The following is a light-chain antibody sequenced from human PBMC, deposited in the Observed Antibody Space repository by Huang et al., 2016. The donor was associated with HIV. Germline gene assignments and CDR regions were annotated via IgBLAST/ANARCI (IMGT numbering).Light chain of an antibody. CDR1: QAIDKY. Sequence: DIQMTQFPTSLSASVEDRVTITCRAGQAIDKYLNCYKQKSGRAPRLRIYGASKLQSGVPSRFSGIASGTHFSLTINSLQPDDSAIYYCQQSYRTPRTFGQGTNLEI. CDR3: QQSYRTPRT. V-gene: IGKV1-39*01. CDR2: GAS. J-gene: IGKJ2*01.